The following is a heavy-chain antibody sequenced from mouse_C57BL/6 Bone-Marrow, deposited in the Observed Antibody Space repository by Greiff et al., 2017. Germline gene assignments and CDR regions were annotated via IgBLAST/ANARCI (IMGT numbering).Heavy chain of an antibody. V-gene: IGHV2-2*01. Sequence: QVHVKQSGPGLVQPSQSLSITCTVSGFSLTSYGVHWVRQSPGKGLEWLGVIWSGGSTDYNAAFISRLSISKDNSKSQVFFKMNSLQADDTAIYYCASPIVTTRYYAMDYWGQGTSVTVSS. CDR2: IWSGGST. CDR3: ASPIVTTRYYAMDY. CDR1: GFSLTSYG. J-gene: IGHJ4*01. D-gene: IGHD2-5*01.